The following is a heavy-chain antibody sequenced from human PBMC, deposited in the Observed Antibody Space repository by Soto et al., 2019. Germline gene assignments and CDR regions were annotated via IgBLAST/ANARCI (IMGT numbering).Heavy chain of an antibody. J-gene: IGHJ4*02. Sequence: QVQLMQSGAELTKPGASVKVSCETSGYAVTTYGLSWVRQAPGQGLEWMGWIVADSGNTIYAQKFQGRFTMYRDKSTNTAYMELRSLTSDDSALYYCAGVAGYGSGCRRFDFGGQGTLFSVSS. V-gene: IGHV1-18*01. CDR1: GYAVTTYG. CDR2: IVADSGNT. CDR3: AGVAGYGSGCRRFDF. D-gene: IGHD3-10*01.